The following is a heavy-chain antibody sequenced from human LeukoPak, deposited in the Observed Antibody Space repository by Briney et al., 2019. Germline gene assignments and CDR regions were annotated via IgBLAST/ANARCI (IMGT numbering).Heavy chain of an antibody. CDR1: GGSISGYY. V-gene: IGHV4-34*01. D-gene: IGHD3-22*01. CDR2: INHSGST. J-gene: IGHJ5*02. Sequence: SETLSLTCTVSGGSISGYYWNWIRQPPGKGLEWIGEINHSGSTNYNPSLKSRVTISVDTSKNQFSLKLSSVTAADTAVYYCARGRYYDSSGYHNWFDPWGQGTLVTVSS. CDR3: ARGRYYDSSGYHNWFDP.